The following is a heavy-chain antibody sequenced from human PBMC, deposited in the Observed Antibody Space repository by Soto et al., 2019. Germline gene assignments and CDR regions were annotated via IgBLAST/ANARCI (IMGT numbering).Heavy chain of an antibody. Sequence: QVQLVESGGGVVQPGGSLRLSCEASGFSFNSYGMQWVRQAPGKGLEWVAIIWYDASNEYYADSVKGRFTISRDNSKKSLYQEMNNLGAEDTVMYYGARGGGSYGSAGRCRPLAYWGQGSQVTFSS. J-gene: IGHJ4*02. D-gene: IGHD2-15*01. CDR1: GFSFNSYG. CDR3: ARGGGSYGSAGRCRPLAY. CDR2: IWYDASNE. V-gene: IGHV3-33*01.